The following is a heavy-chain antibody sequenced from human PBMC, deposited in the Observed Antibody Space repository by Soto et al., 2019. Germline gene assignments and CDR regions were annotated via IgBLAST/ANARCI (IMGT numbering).Heavy chain of an antibody. D-gene: IGHD6-13*01. CDR1: GFTFSSYA. V-gene: IGHV3-23*01. CDR3: AKSSAADYYYGMDV. Sequence: GGSLRLSCAASGFTFSSYAMSWVRQAPGKGLEWVSAISGSGGRTYYADSVKGRFTISRDNSKNTLYLQMNSLRAEDTAVYYCAKSSAADYYYGMDVWGQGTTVTVSS. CDR2: ISGSGGRT. J-gene: IGHJ6*02.